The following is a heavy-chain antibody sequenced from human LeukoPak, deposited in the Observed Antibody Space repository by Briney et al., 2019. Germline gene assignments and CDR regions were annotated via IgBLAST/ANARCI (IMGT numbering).Heavy chain of an antibody. Sequence: GGSLRLSCAASGFTFDDYSMHWVRQGPGKGLEWVSVISWDGGSTSYADSVKGRFAISRDNSKNSLYLQMNSLRSEDSALYYCAKDRGGVDYWGQGTLVTVSS. J-gene: IGHJ4*02. D-gene: IGHD3-16*01. CDR2: ISWDGGST. CDR1: GFTFDDYS. CDR3: AKDRGGVDY. V-gene: IGHV3-43*01.